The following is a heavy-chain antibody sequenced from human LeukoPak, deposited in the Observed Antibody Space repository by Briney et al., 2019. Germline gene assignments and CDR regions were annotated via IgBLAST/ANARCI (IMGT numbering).Heavy chain of an antibody. CDR1: GYTFTSYY. CDR3: ARDLGSGIAEPFDH. V-gene: IGHV1-46*01. Sequence: ASVKVSCKASGYTFTSYYIHWVRQAPGQGLEWMGIIIPSGGSTSYAQKFQDRVTVTTDTSTSTAYMELRSLRSDDTAVYCARDLGSGIAEPFDHWGQGTLVTVSS. CDR2: IIPSGGST. J-gene: IGHJ4*02. D-gene: IGHD6-13*01.